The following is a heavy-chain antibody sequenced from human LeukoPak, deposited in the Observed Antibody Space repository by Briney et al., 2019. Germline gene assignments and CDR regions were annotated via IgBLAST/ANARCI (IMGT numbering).Heavy chain of an antibody. Sequence: SVKVSCKASGGTFSSYAISWVRQDPGQGLEWMGGIIPIFGTANYAQKFQGRVTITADESTSTAYMELSSLRSEDTAAYYCARYSSSSSWFDPWGQGTLVTVSS. CDR3: ARYSSSSSWFDP. J-gene: IGHJ5*02. CDR2: IIPIFGTA. V-gene: IGHV1-69*13. CDR1: GGTFSSYA. D-gene: IGHD6-6*01.